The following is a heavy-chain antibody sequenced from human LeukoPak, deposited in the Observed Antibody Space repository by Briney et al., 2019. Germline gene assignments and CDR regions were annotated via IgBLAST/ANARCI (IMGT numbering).Heavy chain of an antibody. V-gene: IGHV3-23*01. CDR1: GFIFRSYA. CDR2: ISSSGGRT. CDR3: AKRLGSSGYYHYFDY. J-gene: IGHJ4*02. D-gene: IGHD3-22*01. Sequence: QPGGSLRLSCAASGFIFRSYAMSWVRQAPGKGLEWVSGISSSGGRTYYADSVKGRFTISRDNSKNTLYLQMNSLRAEDTAVYYCAKRLGSSGYYHYFDYWGQGTLVTVSS.